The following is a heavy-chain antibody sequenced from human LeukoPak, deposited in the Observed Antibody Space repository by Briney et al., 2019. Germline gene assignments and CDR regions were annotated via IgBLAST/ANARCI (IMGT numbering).Heavy chain of an antibody. CDR3: ARDTAMVTYWFDP. D-gene: IGHD5-18*01. CDR2: INPNSGAT. V-gene: IGHV1-2*02. Sequence: ASVKVSCKASGYTFTGYYIHWVRQAPGQGLEWMAWINPNSGATNYAQKFQGRVSMTRDTSISTAYMALSRLTSDDTAVYYCARDTAMVTYWFDPWGQGTLVTVSS. CDR1: GYTFTGYY. J-gene: IGHJ5*02.